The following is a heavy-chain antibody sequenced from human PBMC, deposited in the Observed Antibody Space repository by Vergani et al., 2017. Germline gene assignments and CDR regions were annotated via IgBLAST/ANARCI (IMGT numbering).Heavy chain of an antibody. CDR3: ARDVYYYDSSGYSARYYGMDF. Sequence: EVQLVESGGGLVQPGGSLRLSCAASGFTFSSYEMNWVRQAPGKGLEWVSYISSSGSTIYYADSVKGRFTISRDNAKNSLYLQMNSLRAEDTAVYYCARDVYYYDSSGYSARYYGMDFWGQGTTVTVSS. CDR1: GFTFSSYE. D-gene: IGHD3-22*01. J-gene: IGHJ6*02. V-gene: IGHV3-48*03. CDR2: ISSSGSTI.